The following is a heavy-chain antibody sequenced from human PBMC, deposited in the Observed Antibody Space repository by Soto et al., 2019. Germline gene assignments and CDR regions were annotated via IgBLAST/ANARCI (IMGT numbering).Heavy chain of an antibody. CDR1: GGSFSGYY. V-gene: IGHV4-34*01. CDR3: ARGVVVVAATASYYYGMDV. CDR2: INHSGST. Sequence: SETLSLTCAVYGGSFSGYYWSWIRQPPGEGLEWIGEINHSGSTNYNPSLKSRVTISVDTSKNQFSLKLSSVTAADTAVYYCARGVVVVAATASYYYGMDVWGQGTTVTVSS. D-gene: IGHD2-15*01. J-gene: IGHJ6*02.